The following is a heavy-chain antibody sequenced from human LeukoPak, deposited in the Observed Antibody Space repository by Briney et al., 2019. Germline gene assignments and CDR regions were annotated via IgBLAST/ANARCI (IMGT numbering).Heavy chain of an antibody. Sequence: PGESLRLSCAASGFTFSSYWIHWVRQAPGKGLVWVSRINSDGSSRNYADSVKGRFTISRDNAKNTLYLQMHSLRAEDTAVYYCARDLGYCSGGSCYGSFDYWGQGTLVTVSS. CDR1: GFTFSSYW. CDR2: INSDGSSR. V-gene: IGHV3-74*01. D-gene: IGHD2-15*01. J-gene: IGHJ4*02. CDR3: ARDLGYCSGGSCYGSFDY.